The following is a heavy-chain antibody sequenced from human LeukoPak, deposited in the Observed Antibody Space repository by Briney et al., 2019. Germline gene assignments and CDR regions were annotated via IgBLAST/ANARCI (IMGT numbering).Heavy chain of an antibody. V-gene: IGHV3-74*01. CDR2: IDSGGSST. Sequence: GGSLRLSCVASGFTFSAHWMHWVRQAPGKGLVWVSRIDSGGSSTFYADSVKGRFTISRDNAKNSLYLQMNSLRAEDTAVYYCAREIADSSGYSYYFDYWGQGTLVTVSS. CDR1: GFTFSAHW. CDR3: AREIADSSGYSYYFDY. J-gene: IGHJ4*02. D-gene: IGHD3-22*01.